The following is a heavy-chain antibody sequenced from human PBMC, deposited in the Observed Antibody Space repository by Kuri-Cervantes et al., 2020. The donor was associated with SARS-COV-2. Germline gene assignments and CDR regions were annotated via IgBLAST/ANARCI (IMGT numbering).Heavy chain of an antibody. CDR3: VRDLPAGGFDH. J-gene: IGHJ4*02. Sequence: GESLKISCAASGFTFSDDYMTWIRQAPGKGLEWISYIGDNGRTIYYADSVKGRFTISRDNAKNSLFLQMDSLRVEDTALYYCVRDLPAGGFDHWGRGTLVTVSS. CDR2: IGDNGRTI. CDR1: GFTFSDDY. V-gene: IGHV3-11*01.